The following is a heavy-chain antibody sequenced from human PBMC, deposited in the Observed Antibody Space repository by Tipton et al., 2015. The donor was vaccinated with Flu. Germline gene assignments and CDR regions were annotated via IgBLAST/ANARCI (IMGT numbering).Heavy chain of an antibody. CDR3: ARDLWNDRRAYYYYGVDV. Sequence: TLSLTCTVSGDSISTTIYYWGWVRQPPGKGLEWIGSIYYSGTTYYNLSLKSRVTLSVDSSKNEFSLTLASLTAADTAVYYCARDLWNDRRAYYYYGVDVWGQGTTVTVSS. D-gene: IGHD1-1*01. J-gene: IGHJ6*02. CDR1: GDSISTTIYY. V-gene: IGHV4-39*07. CDR2: IYYSGTT.